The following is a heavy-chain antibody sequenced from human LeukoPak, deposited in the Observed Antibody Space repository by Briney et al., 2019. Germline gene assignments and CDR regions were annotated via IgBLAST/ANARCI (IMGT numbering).Heavy chain of an antibody. J-gene: IGHJ4*02. D-gene: IGHD2-15*01. CDR2: MYSGGST. V-gene: IGHV3-53*01. CDR3: ARGAVTVVAPTL. CDR1: GFTFSSYA. Sequence: PGGSLRLSCAASGFTFSSYAMSWVGQAPGKGLEWVAVMYSGGSTYYAASVQGRFTISRDNSNNTLYLQMNSLRADDTAVYYCARGAVTVVAPTLWGQGALVTVSS.